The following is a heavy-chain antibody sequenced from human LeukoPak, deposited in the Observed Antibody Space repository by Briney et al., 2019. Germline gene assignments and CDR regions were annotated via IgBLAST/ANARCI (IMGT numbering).Heavy chain of an antibody. D-gene: IGHD3-16*01. J-gene: IGHJ4*02. Sequence: SSETLSLTCTVSGGSISSGGYYWSWIRQHPGKGLEWIGYIYYSGSTYYNPSLKSRVTISVDTSKNQFSLKLSSVTAADTAAYYCARGGSNYVDYWGQGTLVTVSS. CDR3: ARGGSNYVDY. V-gene: IGHV4-31*03. CDR1: GGSISSGGYY. CDR2: IYYSGST.